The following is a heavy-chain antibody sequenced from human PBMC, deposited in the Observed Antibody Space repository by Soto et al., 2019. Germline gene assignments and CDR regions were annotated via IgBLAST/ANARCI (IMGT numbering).Heavy chain of an antibody. CDR2: ISAYNGNT. CDR1: VYTFPSFG. D-gene: IGHD1-1*01. V-gene: IGHV1-18*01. J-gene: IGHJ5*02. Sequence: QVQLVQSGAEVKKPGPSGKVSCKASVYTFPSFGISWVRQASGQGLEWMGWISAYNGNTKYAQKLQGRVTMTTDTSTSTAYMELRSLRSDDTAVYYCARDEAYKWNDGGWFDPWGQGTLVTVSS. CDR3: ARDEAYKWNDGGWFDP.